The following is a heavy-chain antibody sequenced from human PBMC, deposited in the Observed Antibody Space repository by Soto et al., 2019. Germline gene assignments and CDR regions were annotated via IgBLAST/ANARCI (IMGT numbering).Heavy chain of an antibody. D-gene: IGHD6-19*01. CDR3: ARERTVAGTVSGTSLDY. J-gene: IGHJ4*02. V-gene: IGHV1-3*01. CDR2: INAGNGNT. CDR1: GYTFTSYA. Sequence: ASVKVSCTASGYTFTSYAMHWVRQAPGQRFEWMGWINAGNGNTKYSQKFQGRVTITRDTSASTAYMELSSLRSEDTAVYYCARERTVAGTVSGTSLDYWGQGTLVTVSS.